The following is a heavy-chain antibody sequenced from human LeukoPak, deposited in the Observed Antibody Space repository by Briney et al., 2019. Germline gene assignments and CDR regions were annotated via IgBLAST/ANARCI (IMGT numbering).Heavy chain of an antibody. D-gene: IGHD3-10*01. V-gene: IGHV3-72*01. CDR3: ASSLNPYVSGSPRPYFDY. CDR1: GFTFTDHY. Sequence: GVSLRLSCTASGFTFTDHYMDWVRQAPGKGLEWVGRNKNRANFYTIEYAASVEGRFTISRDDSSNSLYLQMDSLKTEDTAVYYCASSLNPYVSGSPRPYFDYWGQGTLVTVSS. J-gene: IGHJ4*02. CDR2: NKNRANFYTI.